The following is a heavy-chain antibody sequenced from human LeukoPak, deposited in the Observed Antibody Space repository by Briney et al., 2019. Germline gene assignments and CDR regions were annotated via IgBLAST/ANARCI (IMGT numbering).Heavy chain of an antibody. Sequence: APLKVSCKASGYTCTSYGISWVRQAPGQGLEWMGWSSAHNGNTNYVHRVQSRVTMTTDTSTSTDYMELRSLRSDDTAVYYCARDVDTSMVYYFDCWGQGTLVTVSS. CDR1: GYTCTSYG. CDR2: SSAHNGNT. D-gene: IGHD5-18*01. V-gene: IGHV1-18*01. CDR3: ARDVDTSMVYYFDC. J-gene: IGHJ4*02.